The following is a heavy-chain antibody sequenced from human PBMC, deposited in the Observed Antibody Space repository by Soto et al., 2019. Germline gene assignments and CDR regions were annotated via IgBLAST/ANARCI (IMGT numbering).Heavy chain of an antibody. J-gene: IGHJ6*02. CDR1: FFTFSNAW. Sequence: SLRLSCSSSFFTFSNAWMNLVLHSPFKLLEFFCRIKSKTDGGTTDYAAPVKGRFTISRDDSKNTLYLQMNSLKTEDTAVYYCTTASHRIAAAGIYYYYGMDVWGQGTTVTVSS. CDR3: TTASHRIAAAGIYYYYGMDV. V-gene: IGHV3-15*07. D-gene: IGHD6-13*01. CDR2: IKSKTDGGTT.